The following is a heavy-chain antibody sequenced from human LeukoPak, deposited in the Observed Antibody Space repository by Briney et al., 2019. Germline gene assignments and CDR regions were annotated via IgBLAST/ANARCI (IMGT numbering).Heavy chain of an antibody. CDR2: ISAYNGNT. Sequence: ASVTVSCKASGYTFTSYGISWVRQAPGQGLEWMGWISAYNGNTNYAQKLQGRVTMTTDTSTSTAYMELRSLRSDDTAVYYCARTDYYDSSGYPSASYAFDIWGQGTMVTVSS. V-gene: IGHV1-18*01. CDR1: GYTFTSYG. D-gene: IGHD3-22*01. J-gene: IGHJ3*02. CDR3: ARTDYYDSSGYPSASYAFDI.